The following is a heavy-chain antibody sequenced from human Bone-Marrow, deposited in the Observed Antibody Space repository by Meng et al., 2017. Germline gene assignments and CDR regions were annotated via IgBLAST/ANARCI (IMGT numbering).Heavy chain of an antibody. CDR3: ARKGKDAYNIYYFDY. Sequence: GESLKISCKGSGYSFTDYWIGWVRQMPGKGLEWMGIIYPGNSDTRYSPSFQGQVTISADKSITTAYLQWSSLKASDTAMYYCARKGKDAYNIYYFDYWGRGTLVTVSS. CDR1: GYSFTDYW. J-gene: IGHJ4*02. CDR2: IYPGNSDT. D-gene: IGHD5-24*01. V-gene: IGHV5-51*01.